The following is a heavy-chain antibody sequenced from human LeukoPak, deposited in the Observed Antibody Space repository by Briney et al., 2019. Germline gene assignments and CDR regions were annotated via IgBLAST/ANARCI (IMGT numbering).Heavy chain of an antibody. CDR1: GFTFGSYG. CDR3: AKANPSSRYKYFDY. D-gene: IGHD3-16*02. CDR2: ISSSAGST. V-gene: IGHV3-23*01. J-gene: IGHJ4*02. Sequence: GGSLRLSCAASGFTFGSYGMRWVRQAPGKGLEWVSSISSSAGSTYYAESVKGRFTISRDNSKNTLYLQMNSLRAEDTAVYYCAKANPSSRYKYFDYWGQGTPVTVSS.